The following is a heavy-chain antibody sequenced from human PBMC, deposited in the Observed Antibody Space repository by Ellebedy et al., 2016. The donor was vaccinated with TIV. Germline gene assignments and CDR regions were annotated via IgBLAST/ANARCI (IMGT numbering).Heavy chain of an antibody. CDR1: GFPFDNYA. Sequence: PGGSLRLSCAASGFPFDNYAMSWVRQAPGKGLEWVSAISGSGGSTYYAAFVQGRLTISRDNSKNTLFLQMNSLKTDDTAVYYCAKLKGFMITLGDPYDSWGQGTLVAVSS. V-gene: IGHV3-23*01. CDR2: ISGSGGST. CDR3: AKLKGFMITLGDPYDS. D-gene: IGHD3-16*01. J-gene: IGHJ4*02.